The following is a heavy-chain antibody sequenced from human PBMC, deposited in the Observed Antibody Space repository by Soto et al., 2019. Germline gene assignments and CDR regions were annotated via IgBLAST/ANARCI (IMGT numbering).Heavy chain of an antibody. J-gene: IGHJ6*02. CDR1: GGSFSGYY. Sequence: QVQLQQWGAGLLKPSETLSLTCAVYGGSFSGYYWIWIRQPPGKGLEWIGEIYHRGSTNNNPSLKSRVTISLDTSKNQFSLRLSSVTAADTAVYYCARGRGYCSSISYSALGGMDVWGQGTTVTVSS. CDR2: IYHRGST. D-gene: IGHD2-2*01. CDR3: ARGRGYCSSISYSALGGMDV. V-gene: IGHV4-34*01.